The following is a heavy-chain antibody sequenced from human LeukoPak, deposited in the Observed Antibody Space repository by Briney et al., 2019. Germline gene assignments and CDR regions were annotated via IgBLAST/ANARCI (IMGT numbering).Heavy chain of an antibody. CDR3: ARGLLIGDYFDY. D-gene: IGHD2-15*01. CDR2: IYYSGST. V-gene: IGHV4-59*01. CDR1: GGSISSYY. Sequence: SETLSLICTVSGGSISSYYWSWIRQPPGKGLEWIGYIYYSGSTNYKSSLKSRVTISVDTSKNQFSLKLSSVTAADTAVYYCARGLLIGDYFDYWGQGTLVTVSS. J-gene: IGHJ4*02.